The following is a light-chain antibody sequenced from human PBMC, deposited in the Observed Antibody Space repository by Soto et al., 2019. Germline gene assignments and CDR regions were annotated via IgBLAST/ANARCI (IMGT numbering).Light chain of an antibody. V-gene: IGKV3-20*01. CDR1: QSVSSN. CDR3: QQYGSSLRT. J-gene: IGKJ1*01. Sequence: IVMTQSPATLSVSPGERATLSCRASQSVSSNLAWYQQKPGQAPRLLIYGASSRATGIPDRFSGSGSGTDFTLTISRLEPEDFAVYYCQQYGSSLRTFGQGTKVDIK. CDR2: GAS.